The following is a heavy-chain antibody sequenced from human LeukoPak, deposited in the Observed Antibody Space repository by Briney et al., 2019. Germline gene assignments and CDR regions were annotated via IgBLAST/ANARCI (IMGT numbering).Heavy chain of an antibody. Sequence: SETLSLTCTVSGGSISSGGYYWSWIRQHPGKDLEWIGYIYYSGSTYYNPSLKSRVTISVDTSKNQFSLKLSSVTAADTAVYYCARIPNQSKYSIGNYWGQGTLVTVSS. CDR3: ARIPNQSKYSIGNY. CDR1: GGSISSGGYY. D-gene: IGHD1-14*01. J-gene: IGHJ4*02. CDR2: IYYSGST. V-gene: IGHV4-31*03.